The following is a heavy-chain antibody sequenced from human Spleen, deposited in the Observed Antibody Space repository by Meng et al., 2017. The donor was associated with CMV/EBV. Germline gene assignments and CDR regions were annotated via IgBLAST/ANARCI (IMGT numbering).Heavy chain of an antibody. J-gene: IGHJ4*02. CDR2: VSAENGDT. CDR1: GYNFDIYG. V-gene: IGHV1-18*01. D-gene: IGHD4-17*01. Sequence: QIQLVQSGPDLRRPGDSVKVSCKASGYNFDIYGSTWVRQAPGRGLGWVGWVSAENGDTDYGQKFQGRVTVTADTFANTAYMEMRSLRSDDSAMYYCARAGAAVTTHFDFWGQGTLVTVSS. CDR3: ARAGAAVTTHFDF.